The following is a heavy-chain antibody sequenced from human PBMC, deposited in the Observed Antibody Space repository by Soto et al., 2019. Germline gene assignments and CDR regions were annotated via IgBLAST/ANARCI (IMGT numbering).Heavy chain of an antibody. Sequence: SETLSLTCTVSGGSISSSSYYWGWIRQPPGKGLEWIGSIYYSGSTYYNPSLKSRVTISVDTSKNQFSLKLSSVTAADTAVYYCASLHFPRGDYYDFWSGYSVDFDYWGQGTQVTVSS. CDR2: IYYSGST. CDR3: ASLHFPRGDYYDFWSGYSVDFDY. CDR1: GGSISSSSYY. J-gene: IGHJ4*02. V-gene: IGHV4-39*01. D-gene: IGHD3-3*01.